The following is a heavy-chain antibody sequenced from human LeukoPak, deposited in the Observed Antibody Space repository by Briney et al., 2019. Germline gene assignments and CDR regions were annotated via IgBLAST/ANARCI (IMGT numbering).Heavy chain of an antibody. CDR1: RYSFTTYW. CDR2: ITPGNSDT. Sequence: GESLKISCKGSRYSFTTYWIGWMRQMPGRGLEWMAIITPGNSDTQYSPSLQGQVTISADKSISIAYLQWSSLKASDSAMYYCATRIDGTHYWGQGTLVTVSS. J-gene: IGHJ4*02. V-gene: IGHV5-51*01. CDR3: ATRIDGTHY. D-gene: IGHD1-26*01.